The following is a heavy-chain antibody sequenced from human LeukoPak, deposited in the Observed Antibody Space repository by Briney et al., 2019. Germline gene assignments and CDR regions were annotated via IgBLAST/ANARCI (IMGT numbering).Heavy chain of an antibody. D-gene: IGHD3-10*01. J-gene: IGHJ6*04. Sequence: GGSLRLSCAASGFTFSDYYMSWVRQAPGKGLERVGFIRSKAYGVTTEHAASVKGRFTISRDDSKSIAYLQMNSLKTEDTAVYYCSRADYYGSGSPISLDVWGKGTTVTVSP. CDR2: IRSKAYGVTT. V-gene: IGHV3-49*04. CDR3: SRADYYGSGSPISLDV. CDR1: GFTFSDYY.